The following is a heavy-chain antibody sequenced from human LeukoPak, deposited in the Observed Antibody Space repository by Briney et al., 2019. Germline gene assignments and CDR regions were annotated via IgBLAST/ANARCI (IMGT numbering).Heavy chain of an antibody. Sequence: PGGSLRLSCAASGFTFSDYYMSWIRQAPGKGLEWVSYISSSGSTIYYADSVKGRFTISRDNAKNSLYLQMNSLRAEDTAVYYCAREDRYSSGWYYFDYWGQGTLVTVSS. CDR1: GFTFSDYY. CDR3: AREDRYSSGWYYFDY. V-gene: IGHV3-11*01. D-gene: IGHD6-19*01. J-gene: IGHJ4*02. CDR2: ISSSGSTI.